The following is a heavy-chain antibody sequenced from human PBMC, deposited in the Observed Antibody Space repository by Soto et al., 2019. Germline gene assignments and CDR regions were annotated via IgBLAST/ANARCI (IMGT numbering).Heavy chain of an antibody. Sequence: EVQLLESGGGLVQPGGSLRLSCAASGFTFSSYAMSWVRQAPGKGLEWVSAISGSGGSTYYADSVKGRFTISRDNSKNTLYLQMNSLRAEDTAVYYCAKGTNFWSAEFGYYFDYWGQGTLVTVSS. D-gene: IGHD3-3*01. CDR1: GFTFSSYA. CDR3: AKGTNFWSAEFGYYFDY. J-gene: IGHJ4*02. CDR2: ISGSGGST. V-gene: IGHV3-23*01.